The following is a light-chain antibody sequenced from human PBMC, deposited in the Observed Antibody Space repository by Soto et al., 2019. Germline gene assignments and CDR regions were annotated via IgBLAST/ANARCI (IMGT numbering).Light chain of an antibody. V-gene: IGKV1-5*03. CDR1: QSINNW. CDR3: QRYNGYPYT. CDR2: KAS. Sequence: DIQMTQSPSTLSASVGDRVIISCRASQSINNWLAWYQQKPGKAPKLLIYKASNLNSGVPSRFSGSGSGTEFTLTIRSLQPDDFATYYCQRYNGYPYTFGQGTKLEIK. J-gene: IGKJ2*01.